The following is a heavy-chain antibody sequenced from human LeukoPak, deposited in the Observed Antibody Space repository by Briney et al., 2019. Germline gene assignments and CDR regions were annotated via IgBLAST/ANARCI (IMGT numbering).Heavy chain of an antibody. CDR1: GVSISSYD. J-gene: IGHJ4*02. D-gene: IGHD5-18*01. CDR3: ARSSGYTYGSDY. V-gene: IGHV4-59*08. CDR2: IYFSGSI. Sequence: SETLSLTCSVSGVSISSYDWSWIRQPPGRGLEWVGYIYFSGSINYNPSLKSRVTISADTSKNQLSLKLSSVTAADTAVYYCARSSGYTYGSDYWGQGTLVTVSS.